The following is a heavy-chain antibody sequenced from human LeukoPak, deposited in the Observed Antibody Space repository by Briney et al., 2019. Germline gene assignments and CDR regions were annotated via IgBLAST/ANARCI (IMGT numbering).Heavy chain of an antibody. D-gene: IGHD5-24*01. Sequence: GGSLRLSCAASGFTVSSNYMSWVRQAPGKGLEWASVIYSGGSTYYADSVRGRFTISRDNSKNTLYLQMNSLRAEDTAVYYCARGGGYNPSERFDYWGQGTLVTVSS. CDR3: ARGGGYNPSERFDY. CDR1: GFTVSSNY. J-gene: IGHJ4*02. V-gene: IGHV3-53*01. CDR2: IYSGGST.